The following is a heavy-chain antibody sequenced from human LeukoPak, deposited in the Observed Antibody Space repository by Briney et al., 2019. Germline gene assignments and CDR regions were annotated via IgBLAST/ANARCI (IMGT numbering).Heavy chain of an antibody. V-gene: IGHV1-2*06. J-gene: IGHJ4*02. Sequence: ASVKVSCKASGYIFTGYYIHWVRQAPGQGLDWMGRINPDSGDTIFAQGFQGRVTMSRDTSITTAYMEVSRLRPDDTAVYFCARDQGRLSTSWYTGYWGQGTQVTVSS. D-gene: IGHD6-13*01. CDR2: INPDSGDT. CDR3: ARDQGRLSTSWYTGY. CDR1: GYIFTGYY.